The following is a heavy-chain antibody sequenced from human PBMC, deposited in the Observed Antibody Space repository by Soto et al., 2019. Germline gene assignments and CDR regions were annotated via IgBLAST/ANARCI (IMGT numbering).Heavy chain of an antibody. CDR2: IHLGGSET. CDR1: GYSSANFW. V-gene: IGHV5-51*01. Sequence: PGESLKISCKASGYSSANFWIGWVRQMPGKGLEWMGFIHLGGSETRNMPSFRGQVTISAARSVNTAYLQWSSLRASDTAIYYCAIATHGTSYYDYLGQGTLVTVSS. D-gene: IGHD6-13*01. J-gene: IGHJ4*02. CDR3: AIATHGTSYYDY.